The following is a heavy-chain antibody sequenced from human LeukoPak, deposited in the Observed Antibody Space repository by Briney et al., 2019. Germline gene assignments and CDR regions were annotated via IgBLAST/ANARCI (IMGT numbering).Heavy chain of an antibody. D-gene: IGHD3-3*01. Sequence: GGSLRLSCAASGFTFSSYWMHWVRHAPGKGLVWVSRINSDGSSTSYADSVKGRFTISRDNAKNTLYLQMNSLRAEDTAVYYCAKASLGRFLEWSMGFDPWGQGTLVTVSS. CDR3: AKASLGRFLEWSMGFDP. CDR2: INSDGSST. J-gene: IGHJ5*02. V-gene: IGHV3-74*01. CDR1: GFTFSSYW.